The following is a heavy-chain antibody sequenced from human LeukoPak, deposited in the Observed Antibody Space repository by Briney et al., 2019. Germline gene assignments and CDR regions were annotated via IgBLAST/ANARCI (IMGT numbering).Heavy chain of an antibody. V-gene: IGHV4-4*02. CDR2: IAHDGTR. J-gene: IGHJ5*02. CDR1: GGSFDSSNY. CDR3: TREECPFCPFPS. D-gene: IGHD5/OR15-5a*01. Sequence: SGTLSLTCGVSGGSFDSSNYWRWGRQAPGKGLEWIGEIAHDGTRNYNPSLRSRVAMSFDRANNYFSLSLTAVTAADTALYYCTREECPFCPFPSWGQGVMVTVSS.